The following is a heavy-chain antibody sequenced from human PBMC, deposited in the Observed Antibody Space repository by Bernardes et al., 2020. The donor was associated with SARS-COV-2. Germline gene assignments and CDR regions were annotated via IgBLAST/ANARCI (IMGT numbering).Heavy chain of an antibody. CDR1: GGSFSGYY. D-gene: IGHD5-12*01. V-gene: IGHV4-34*01. J-gene: IGHJ4*02. CDR2: INHSGST. Sequence: ETLSLTCAVYGGSFSGYYWNWIRQPPGKGLEWIGEINHSGSTNYNPSLKSRVTISVDTSKNQFSLKLTSVTAADTAVYYCARGRSGRNGYPKPGDYWGQGTLVTVSS. CDR3: ARGRSGRNGYPKPGDY.